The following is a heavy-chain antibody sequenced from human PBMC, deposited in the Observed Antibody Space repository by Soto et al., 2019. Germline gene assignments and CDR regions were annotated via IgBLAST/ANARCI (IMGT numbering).Heavy chain of an antibody. J-gene: IGHJ3*02. V-gene: IGHV4-34*01. Sequence: QVQLQQWGAGLLKPSETLSLTCAVYGGSFSGYYWSWIRQPPGKGLEWIGEINHSGSTNYNPSLKSQDTNAVDMKKRLSTLRESSETAVDTHVYCRGSGGCSFGSCDGDGLANRNSRGAFDNWGQGTMVTVSS. D-gene: IGHD2-15*01. CDR2: INHSGST. CDR1: GGSFSGYY. CDR3: GSGGCSFGSCDGDGLANRNSRGAFDN.